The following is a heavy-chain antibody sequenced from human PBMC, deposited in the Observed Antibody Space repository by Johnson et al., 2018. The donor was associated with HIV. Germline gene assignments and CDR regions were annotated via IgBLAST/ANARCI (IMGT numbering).Heavy chain of an antibody. Sequence: EVQLVESGGGLVQPGGSLRLSCAASGFTFSSYAMHCVRQAPGKGLEYVSAISSNGGSTYYANSVKGRFTISRDNSKNTLYLQMGSLRAEDMAVYYCARSRTYDYVSMADAVDIWGQGTMVTVSS. CDR3: ARSRTYDYVSMADAVDI. CDR1: GFTFSSYA. J-gene: IGHJ3*02. CDR2: ISSNGGST. V-gene: IGHV3-64*01. D-gene: IGHD3-16*01.